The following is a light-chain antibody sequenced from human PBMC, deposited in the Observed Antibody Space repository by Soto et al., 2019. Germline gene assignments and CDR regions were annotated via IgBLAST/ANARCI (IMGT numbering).Light chain of an antibody. Sequence: DIVVTQSPDSLAMSLGERASISCKSSQSVLYSSNHKNYLAWYQQKPGQSPKLRIYWASTRQSGVPDRFSGSGTGTDFTLTITNLQAEDVAVYYCQQYYSPPYTFGQGTKLEIK. V-gene: IGKV4-1*01. CDR3: QQYYSPPYT. CDR2: WAS. J-gene: IGKJ2*01. CDR1: QSVLYSSNHKNY.